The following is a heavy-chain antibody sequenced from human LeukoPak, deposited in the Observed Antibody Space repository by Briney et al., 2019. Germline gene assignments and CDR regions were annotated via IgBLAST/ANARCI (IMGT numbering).Heavy chain of an antibody. CDR3: AREPHSGSYQSYWYFDL. D-gene: IGHD1-26*01. V-gene: IGHV4-59*01. CDR2: IYYSGST. Sequence: SETLSLTCTVSGGSMTDYYWSWIRQPPGRELEWIGYIYYSGSTNYNPSLKSRVTISVDTSKNQFSLKLSSVTAADTAVYYCAREPHSGSYQSYWYFDLWGRGTLVTVSS. CDR1: GGSMTDYY. J-gene: IGHJ2*01.